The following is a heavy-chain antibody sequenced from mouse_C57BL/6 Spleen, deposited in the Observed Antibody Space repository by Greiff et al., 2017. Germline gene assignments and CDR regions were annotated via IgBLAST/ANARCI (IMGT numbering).Heavy chain of an antibody. Sequence: QVQLQQSGPELVKPGASVKISCKASGYAFSSSWMNWVKQRPGKGLEWIGRIYPGDGDTNYNGKFKGKATLTADKSSSTAYMQLSSLTSEDSAVYVCAREGLRRGGYAMDYWGQGTSVTVSS. CDR2: IYPGDGDT. CDR3: AREGLRRGGYAMDY. D-gene: IGHD2-4*01. V-gene: IGHV1-82*01. J-gene: IGHJ4*01. CDR1: GYAFSSSW.